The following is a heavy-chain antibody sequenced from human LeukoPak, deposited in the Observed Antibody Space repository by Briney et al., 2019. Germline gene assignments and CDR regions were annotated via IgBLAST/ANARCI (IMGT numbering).Heavy chain of an antibody. Sequence: GGSLRLSCAASGFTFSSYSMNWVRQAPGKGLEWVSVIYSGGSTYYADSVKGRFTISRDNSKNTLYLQMNSLRAEDTAVYYCARGSQYYYDSSGSGYFDYWGQGTLVTVSS. V-gene: IGHV3-66*01. J-gene: IGHJ4*02. CDR3: ARGSQYYYDSSGSGYFDY. D-gene: IGHD3-22*01. CDR1: GFTFSSYS. CDR2: IYSGGST.